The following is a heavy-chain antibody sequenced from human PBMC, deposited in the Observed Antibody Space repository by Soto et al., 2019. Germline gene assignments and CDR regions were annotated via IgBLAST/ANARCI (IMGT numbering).Heavy chain of an antibody. CDR1: GFTFSSYG. CDR3: AKDGPEMATISGVDY. D-gene: IGHD5-12*01. V-gene: IGHV3-30*18. J-gene: IGHJ4*02. Sequence: QVQLVEAGGGVVQPGRSLRLSCAASGFTFSSYGMHWVRQDPGKGLEWVAAISYDGSNKFYADSVKGRFTISRDNSKNTLYLQMNSLRAGDTAVFYCAKDGPEMATISGVDYWGRGTLVTVSS. CDR2: ISYDGSNK.